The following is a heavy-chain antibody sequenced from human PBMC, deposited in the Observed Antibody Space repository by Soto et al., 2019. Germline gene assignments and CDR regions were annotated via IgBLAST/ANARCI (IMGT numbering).Heavy chain of an antibody. CDR2: IIPIFGTT. V-gene: IGHV1-69*12. CDR3: SRVVTVVKSFHYWYFDL. J-gene: IGHJ2*01. CDR1: GGTFSSYA. D-gene: IGHD2-15*01. Sequence: QVQLVQSGAEVKKPGSSVKVSCKASGGTFSSYAISWVRQAPGQGLEWMGGIIPIFGTTNYAQKFQGRVTNTADESTSTAYRELSSLRSEDTAVYSCSRVVTVVKSFHYWYFDLWGRGTLVPVSS.